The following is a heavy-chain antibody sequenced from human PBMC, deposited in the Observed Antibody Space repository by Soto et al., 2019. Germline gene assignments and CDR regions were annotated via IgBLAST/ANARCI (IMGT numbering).Heavy chain of an antibody. CDR2: ISPYNGTT. CDR3: ARDGERDTGLNFYYYLHGMDS. D-gene: IGHD1-1*01. V-gene: IGHV1-18*04. Sequence: ASVKVSCKASGYTFTTYGISWVRQAPGQGLEWMGWISPYNGTTKYAEKFQGEMTMTKDTATSTAYMDLRSLRSDDTAVYYCARDGERDTGLNFYYYLHGMDSWGQGTRVTVSS. J-gene: IGHJ6*02. CDR1: GYTFTTYG.